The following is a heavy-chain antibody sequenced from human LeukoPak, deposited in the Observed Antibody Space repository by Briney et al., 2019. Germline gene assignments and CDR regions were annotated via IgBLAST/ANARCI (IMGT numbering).Heavy chain of an antibody. CDR3: ARCTMTDAFDI. D-gene: IGHD3-22*01. CDR2: IYYTGST. V-gene: IGHV4-59*12. J-gene: IGHJ3*02. CDR1: GGSISSYY. Sequence: SETLSLTCTVSGGSISSYYWSWIRQPPGKGLEWVGYIYYTGSTNYNPSLKSRVTISVDTSKNQFSLKLSSVTAADTAVYYCARCTMTDAFDIWGQGTMVTVSS.